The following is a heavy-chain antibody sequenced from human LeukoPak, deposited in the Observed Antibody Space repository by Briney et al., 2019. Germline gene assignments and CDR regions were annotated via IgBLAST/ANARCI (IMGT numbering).Heavy chain of an antibody. V-gene: IGHV3-23*01. Sequence: GGSLRLSCAASGFTFSSYAMSWVRQAPGKGLGWVSAISGSGGSTYYADSVKGRFTISRDNSKNTLYLQMNSLRAEDTAVYYCAKVYRGYSYGYGDYWGQGTLVTVSS. CDR2: ISGSGGST. CDR3: AKVYRGYSYGYGDY. D-gene: IGHD5-18*01. CDR1: GFTFSSYA. J-gene: IGHJ4*02.